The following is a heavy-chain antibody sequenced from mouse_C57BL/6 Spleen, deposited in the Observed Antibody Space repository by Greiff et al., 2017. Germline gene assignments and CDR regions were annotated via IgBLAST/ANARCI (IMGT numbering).Heavy chain of an antibody. J-gene: IGHJ2*01. D-gene: IGHD1-1*01. CDR2: IRLKSDNYAT. V-gene: IGHV6-3*01. CDR1: GFTFSNYW. CDR3: TATTVVVPFDY. Sequence: EVNVVESGGGLVQPGGSMKLSCVASGFTFSNYWMNWVRQSPEKGLEWVAQIRLKSDNYATHYAESVKGRFTISRDDSKSSVYLQMNNLRAEDTGIYYCTATTVVVPFDYWGQGTTLTVSS.